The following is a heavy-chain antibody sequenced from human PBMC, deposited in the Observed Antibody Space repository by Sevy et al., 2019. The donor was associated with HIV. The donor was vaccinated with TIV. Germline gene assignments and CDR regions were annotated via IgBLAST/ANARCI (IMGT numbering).Heavy chain of an antibody. D-gene: IGHD3-22*01. Sequence: ASVKVSCKVSGYTLSQISMHWVRQAPGKGLEWMGSFDPEDGETIYAQKFQARVTMTEDTSKYTAYMELSSLRSDDTAVYYCATTKDYYDSSGSPLDSWGQGTLVTVSS. CDR1: GYTLSQIS. CDR2: FDPEDGET. V-gene: IGHV1-24*01. J-gene: IGHJ4*02. CDR3: ATTKDYYDSSGSPLDS.